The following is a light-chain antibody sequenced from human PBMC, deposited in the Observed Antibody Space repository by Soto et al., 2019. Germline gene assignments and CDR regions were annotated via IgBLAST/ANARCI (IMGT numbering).Light chain of an antibody. Sequence: EIELTQSPGTLSLSPGERATLSCRASQSVSSTYLACYQHKPGQAPRLLFYGASSRSTDIPDRFSGSGSGTAFSLPISRLEPEAVAVYYCQQYGSSPPWTFGQGTKVDIK. CDR2: GAS. CDR3: QQYGSSPPWT. CDR1: QSVSSTY. J-gene: IGKJ1*01. V-gene: IGKV3-20*01.